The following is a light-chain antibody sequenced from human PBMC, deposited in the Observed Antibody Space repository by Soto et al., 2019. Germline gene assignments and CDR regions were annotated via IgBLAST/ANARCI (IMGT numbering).Light chain of an antibody. CDR3: QQYNDWPLT. V-gene: IGKV3-15*01. J-gene: IGKJ1*01. CDR1: QSVSSN. Sequence: EIVVTQSPVTLSVSPGERAAFSCRASQSVSSNLAWYQQRPGQAPSLLIYGAFTRATGIPARFSGTGSGTEFTLTISSLQSEDFALYYCQQYNDWPLTFGQGTKVDIK. CDR2: GAF.